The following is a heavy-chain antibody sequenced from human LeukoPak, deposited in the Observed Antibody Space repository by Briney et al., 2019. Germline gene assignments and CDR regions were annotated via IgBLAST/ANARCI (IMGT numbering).Heavy chain of an antibody. CDR1: GFTFSSYG. J-gene: IGHJ4*02. CDR3: AKGRVMGYSYGNYFDY. D-gene: IGHD5-18*01. V-gene: IGHV3-30*18. Sequence: PGGSLRLSCAASGFTFSSYGMHWVRQAPGKGLEWVAVISYDGSNKYYADSVKGRFTISRDNSKNTLYLQMNSLRAEDTAVYYCAKGRVMGYSYGNYFDYWGQGTLVTVSS. CDR2: ISYDGSNK.